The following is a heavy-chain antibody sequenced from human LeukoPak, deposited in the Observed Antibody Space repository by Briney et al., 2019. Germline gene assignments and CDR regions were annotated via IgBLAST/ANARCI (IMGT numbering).Heavy chain of an antibody. CDR2: IDAGNGKT. J-gene: IGHJ4*02. Sequence: ASVKVSCKASQYTFTDYAVHWVRQAPGQRLEWMGWIDAGNGKTKYSQSFQGRVTIIRDTSATTAYMELSSLRPDDTAVYYCARDGIAVAGTLDYWGQGTLVTVSS. V-gene: IGHV1-3*01. CDR1: QYTFTDYA. CDR3: ARDGIAVAGTLDY. D-gene: IGHD6-19*01.